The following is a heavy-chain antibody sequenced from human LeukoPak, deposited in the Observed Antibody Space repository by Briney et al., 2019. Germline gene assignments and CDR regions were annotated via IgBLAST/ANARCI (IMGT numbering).Heavy chain of an antibody. CDR3: ARHEYRYSGYDYGYFDY. Sequence: SETLSLTCTVSGGSISGSSYYWGWIRQPPGKGLEWIGSIYYSGSTYYNPSLKSRVTISVDTSKNQFSLKLSSVTAADTAVYYCARHEYRYSGYDYGYFDYWGQGTLVTVSS. CDR1: GGSISGSSYY. D-gene: IGHD5-12*01. J-gene: IGHJ4*02. CDR2: IYYSGST. V-gene: IGHV4-39*01.